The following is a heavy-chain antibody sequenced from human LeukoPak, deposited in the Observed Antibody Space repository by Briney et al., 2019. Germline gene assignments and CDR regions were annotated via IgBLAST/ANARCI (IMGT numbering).Heavy chain of an antibody. J-gene: IGHJ3*02. CDR2: IYSGGST. V-gene: IGHV3-66*01. D-gene: IGHD3-10*01. CDR1: GFTFSSYA. Sequence: GALRLSCAASGFTFSSYAMSWVRQAPGKGLEWVSVIYSGGSTYYADSVKGRFTISRDNSKNTLYLQMNSLRAEDTAVYYCAKDKAGAGFGDAFDIWGQGTMVTVSS. CDR3: AKDKAGAGFGDAFDI.